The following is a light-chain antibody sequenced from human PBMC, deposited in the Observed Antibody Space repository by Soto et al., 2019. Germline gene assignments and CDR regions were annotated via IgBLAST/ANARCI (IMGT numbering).Light chain of an antibody. J-gene: IGLJ2*01. CDR3: AAWDDTLSGLV. CDR1: VPNIGSNY. V-gene: IGLV1-47*01. CDR2: RAD. Sequence: QSVLTQPPSASGTPGQTVTISGPGRVPNIGSNYVYWYQQLPGTAPRLLMYRADQRPSGVPDRFSGSKSGTSASLAISGLRSEDEADYYCAAWDDTLSGLVFGGGTKLTVL.